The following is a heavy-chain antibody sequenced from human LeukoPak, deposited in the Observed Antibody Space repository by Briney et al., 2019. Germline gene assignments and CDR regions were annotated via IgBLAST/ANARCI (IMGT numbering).Heavy chain of an antibody. D-gene: IGHD3-3*01. Sequence: SETLSLTCTVSGGSISSYYWSWLRQPPGKGLEWIGYIYYSGSTNYNPSLKSRVTISVDTSKNQFSLKLSSVTAADTAVYYCARVGYDFWSGYYKSYYYYYMDVWGKGTTVTVSS. CDR2: IYYSGST. J-gene: IGHJ6*03. V-gene: IGHV4-59*01. CDR1: GGSISSYY. CDR3: ARVGYDFWSGYYKSYYYYYMDV.